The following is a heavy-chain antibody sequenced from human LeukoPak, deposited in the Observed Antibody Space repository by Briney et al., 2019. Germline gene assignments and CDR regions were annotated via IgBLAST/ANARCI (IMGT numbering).Heavy chain of an antibody. CDR2: IYYSGST. Sequence: SETLSLTCTVSGGSISSSSYYWGWIRQPPGKGLEWIGSIYYSGSTYYNPSLKSRVTISVDTSKNQFSLKLSSVTAADTAVYYCARDARVQKWFGELLKTTTYYFDYWGQGTLVTVSS. V-gene: IGHV4-39*07. CDR1: GGSISSSSYY. J-gene: IGHJ4*02. CDR3: ARDARVQKWFGELLKTTTYYFDY. D-gene: IGHD3-10*01.